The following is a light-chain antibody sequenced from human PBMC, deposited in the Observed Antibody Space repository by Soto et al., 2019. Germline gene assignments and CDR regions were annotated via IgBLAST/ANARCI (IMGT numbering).Light chain of an antibody. CDR1: SSDVGAYNF. CDR2: DVS. CDR3: SPHAGSNNPFV. Sequence: QSALTQPPSASGSPGQSVTISCTGTSSDVGAYNFVSWYQQHPGKAPQVLIYDVSKRPSGVPDRFSGSKSGNTASLTVSGLQAEDEADYYCSPHAGSNNPFVFGTGTKLTVL. V-gene: IGLV2-8*01. J-gene: IGLJ1*01.